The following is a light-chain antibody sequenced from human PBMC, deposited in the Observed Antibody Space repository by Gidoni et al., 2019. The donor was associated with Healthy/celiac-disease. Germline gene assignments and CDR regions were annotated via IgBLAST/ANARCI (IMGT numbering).Light chain of an antibody. Sequence: EIVLTQSPGTLSLSPGERATLSCRASQSVGIYSAWYQQKPGQAPRLLVYDAFHRATGIPDRLSGSGSGTDFTLIISRLEPEDFAVYYCQQYLDFPLTFGRGTKVEI. CDR1: QSVGIY. CDR2: DAF. V-gene: IGKV3-20*01. CDR3: QQYLDFPLT. J-gene: IGKJ4*01.